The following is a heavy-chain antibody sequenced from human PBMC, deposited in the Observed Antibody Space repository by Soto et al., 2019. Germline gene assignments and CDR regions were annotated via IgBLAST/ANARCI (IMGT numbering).Heavy chain of an antibody. CDR3: AKGGYYDSSPTSDH. D-gene: IGHD3-22*01. CDR1: GFTFSSYA. CDR2: ISGSGGST. V-gene: IGHV3-23*01. J-gene: IGHJ4*02. Sequence: PGGSLRLSCAASGFTFSSYAMSWVRQAPGKGLEWASAISGSGGSTYYADSVKGRFTISRDNSKNTLYLQMNSLRAEDTAVYYCAKGGYYDSSPTSDHWGQGTLVTVSS.